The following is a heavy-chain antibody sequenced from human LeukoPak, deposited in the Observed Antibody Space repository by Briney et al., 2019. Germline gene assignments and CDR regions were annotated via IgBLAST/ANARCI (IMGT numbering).Heavy chain of an antibody. D-gene: IGHD6-13*01. Sequence: PGGSLRLSCAASGFTVSSNYMSWVRQAPGKGLEGVSVIYSGGSKYYADSVKGRFTISRDNSKNTLYLQMNSLRAEDTAVYYCARGGLYSSSWLDAFDIWGQGTMVTVSS. J-gene: IGHJ3*02. CDR1: GFTVSSNY. CDR3: ARGGLYSSSWLDAFDI. CDR2: IYSGGSK. V-gene: IGHV3-53*01.